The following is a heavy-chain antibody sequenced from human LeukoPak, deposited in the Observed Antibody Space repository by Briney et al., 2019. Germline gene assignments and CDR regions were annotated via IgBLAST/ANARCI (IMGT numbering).Heavy chain of an antibody. J-gene: IGHJ4*02. CDR1: GFTFSSYG. D-gene: IGHD6-13*01. V-gene: IGHV3-30*02. CDR2: IRYDGSNK. CDR3: ARVKEAASDY. Sequence: GGSLRLSCAASGFTFSSYGMHWVRQAPGKGLEWVAFIRYDGSNKYYADSVKGRFTISRDNSKNTLYLQMNSLRAEDTAVYYCARVKEAASDYWGQGTLVTVSS.